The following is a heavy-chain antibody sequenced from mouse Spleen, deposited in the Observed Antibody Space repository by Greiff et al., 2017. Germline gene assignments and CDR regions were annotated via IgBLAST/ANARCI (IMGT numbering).Heavy chain of an antibody. V-gene: IGHV14-3*02. CDR3: AREAIYYGNPYAMDY. CDR1: GFNIKDTY. Sequence: EVKLQESGAELVKPGASVKLSCTASGFNIKDTYMHWVKQRPEQGLEWIGRIDPANGNTKYDPKFQGKATITADTSSNTAYLQLSSLTSEDTAVYYCAREAIYYGNPYAMDYWGQGTSVTVSS. CDR2: IDPANGNT. D-gene: IGHD2-1*01. J-gene: IGHJ4*01.